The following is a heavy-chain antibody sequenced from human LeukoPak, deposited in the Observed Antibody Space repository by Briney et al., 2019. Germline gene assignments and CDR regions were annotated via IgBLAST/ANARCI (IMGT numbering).Heavy chain of an antibody. D-gene: IGHD2-8*01. CDR1: GFTFDDCG. J-gene: IGHJ4*02. V-gene: IGHV3-20*04. CDR3: AKDHCTNGVCYNDY. Sequence: GGSLRLSCAASGFTFDDCGMSWVRQAPGKGLEWVSGINWNGGSTGYADSVKGRFTISRDNSKNTLYLQMNSLRAEDTAVYYCAKDHCTNGVCYNDYWGQGTLVTVSS. CDR2: INWNGGST.